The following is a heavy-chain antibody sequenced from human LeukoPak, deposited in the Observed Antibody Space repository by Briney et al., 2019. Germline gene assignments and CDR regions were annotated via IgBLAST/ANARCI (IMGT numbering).Heavy chain of an antibody. CDR1: GGPISSGGYS. Sequence: SETLSLTCAVSGGPISSGGYSWSWIRQPPGKGLEWIGYIYHSGSTYYNPSLKSRVTISVDRSKNQFSLKLSSVTAADTAVYYCARARSPISKYYVPAHFDYWGQGTLVTVSS. V-gene: IGHV4-30-2*01. D-gene: IGHD3-3*01. CDR2: IYHSGST. J-gene: IGHJ4*02. CDR3: ARARSPISKYYVPAHFDY.